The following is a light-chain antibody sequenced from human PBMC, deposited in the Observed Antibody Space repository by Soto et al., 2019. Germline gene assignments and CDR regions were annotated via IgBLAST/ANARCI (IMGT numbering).Light chain of an antibody. J-gene: IGKJ4*01. CDR2: GAS. Sequence: EIVLTQSPGTLSLSPGERATLSFRASQSVSNNYLAWYQQKPGQAPRLLIYGASNRATGIPDRFSGSGSGTDFTLTISRLEPEDFAVYYCQQRSNWPRLTFGGGTKVDI. CDR1: QSVSNNY. V-gene: IGKV3D-20*02. CDR3: QQRSNWPRLT.